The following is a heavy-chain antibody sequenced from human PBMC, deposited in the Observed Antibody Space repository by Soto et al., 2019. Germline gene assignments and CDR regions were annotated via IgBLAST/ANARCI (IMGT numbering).Heavy chain of an antibody. CDR1: GDSISSYY. D-gene: IGHD2-21*02. CDR3: ASARCSSACYLIDY. Sequence: SETLSLTCAVSGDSISSYYCMWTRQPPGKGLESIGYLYYGRSANYNPSLKSRVTLSVDTSTNQCSLTLSSMTAADTAIYHCASARCSSACYLIDYWGLGTLVTVSS. V-gene: IGHV4-59*01. CDR2: LYYGRSA. J-gene: IGHJ4*02.